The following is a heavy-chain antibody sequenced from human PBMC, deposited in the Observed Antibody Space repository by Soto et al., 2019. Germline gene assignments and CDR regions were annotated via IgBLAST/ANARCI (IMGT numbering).Heavy chain of an antibody. Sequence: EVQLVESGGGLVQPGRSLRLSCAASGFTFDDYAMHWVRQAPGKGLEWVSGISWNSGSIGYADSVKGRFTISRDSAKNSLYLQMNSLRAEDTALYYCAKGIMVRGVRHYYYGMDVWGQGTTVTVSS. CDR1: GFTFDDYA. V-gene: IGHV3-9*01. CDR2: ISWNSGSI. D-gene: IGHD3-10*01. J-gene: IGHJ6*02. CDR3: AKGIMVRGVRHYYYGMDV.